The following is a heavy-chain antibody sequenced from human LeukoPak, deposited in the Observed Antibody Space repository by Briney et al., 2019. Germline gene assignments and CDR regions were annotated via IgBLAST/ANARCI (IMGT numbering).Heavy chain of an antibody. D-gene: IGHD3-16*02. Sequence: ASVKVSCKASGYTFTSYYMHWVRQAPGQGLEWMGIINPSGGSTSYAQKFQGRVTMTRDTSTSTVYMELSSLRSEDTAVYYCARGKITFGGVIALAEYFQHWGQGTLVTVSS. CDR1: GYTFTSYY. CDR2: INPSGGST. J-gene: IGHJ1*01. CDR3: ARGKITFGGVIALAEYFQH. V-gene: IGHV1-46*01.